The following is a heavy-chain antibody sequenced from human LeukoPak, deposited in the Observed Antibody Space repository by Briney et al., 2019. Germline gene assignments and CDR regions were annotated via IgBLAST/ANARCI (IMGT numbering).Heavy chain of an antibody. CDR3: ARDSNWNYVNYNWFDP. V-gene: IGHV1-2*02. J-gene: IGHJ5*02. D-gene: IGHD1-7*01. Sequence: ASVKVSCKASGYTFTGYYMHWVRQAPGQGLEWMGWINPNSGGTNYAQKFQGRVTMTRDTSISTAYMELSRLRSDDTAVYYCARDSNWNYVNYNWFDPWGQGTLVTVSS. CDR1: GYTFTGYY. CDR2: INPNSGGT.